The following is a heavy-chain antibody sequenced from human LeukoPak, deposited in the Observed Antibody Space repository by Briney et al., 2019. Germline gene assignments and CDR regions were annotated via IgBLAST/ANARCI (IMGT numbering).Heavy chain of an antibody. Sequence: SETLSLTCTVSGGSISSSSYYWGWIRQPPGKWLEWIGSIFYSGRTYYNPSLKRRVTMSVRTTKNQFSLRLSSVNAAETAVYCCARDILATSIAAPYYWGQGTLVTVSS. CDR2: IFYSGRT. J-gene: IGHJ4*02. V-gene: IGHV4-39*07. CDR3: ARDILATSIAAPYY. D-gene: IGHD6-13*01. CDR1: GGSISSSSYY.